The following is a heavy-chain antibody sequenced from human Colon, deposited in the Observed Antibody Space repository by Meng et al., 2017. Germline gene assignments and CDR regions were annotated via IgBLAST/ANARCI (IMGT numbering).Heavy chain of an antibody. CDR1: GYNFISTS. J-gene: IGHJ4*02. CDR3: ARAGPFYGSLGYVYYYDF. Sequence: QVQLVQSGAEVREPGASVKVSCKASGYNFISTSMSWVRQAPGQGLEWMGWINTGNGNTKLSQTFQDRVIITRDASANTVFLEVSSLRSEDTAVYYCARAGPFYGSLGYVYYYDFWGQGTLVTVSS. D-gene: IGHD6-19*01. CDR2: INTGNGNT. V-gene: IGHV1-3*04.